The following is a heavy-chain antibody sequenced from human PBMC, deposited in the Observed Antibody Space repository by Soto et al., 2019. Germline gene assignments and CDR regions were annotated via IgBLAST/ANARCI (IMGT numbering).Heavy chain of an antibody. V-gene: IGHV1-69*13. CDR1: GGTFSSYA. J-gene: IGHJ6*02. CDR2: IIPIFGTA. Sequence: ASVKVSCKASGGTFSSYAISWVRQAPGQGLEWMGGIIPIFGTANYAQKFQGRVTITADESTSTAYMELSSLRSEDTAVYYCARNRNYYYYGMDVWGQGTTVTVSS. CDR3: ARNRNYYYYGMDV.